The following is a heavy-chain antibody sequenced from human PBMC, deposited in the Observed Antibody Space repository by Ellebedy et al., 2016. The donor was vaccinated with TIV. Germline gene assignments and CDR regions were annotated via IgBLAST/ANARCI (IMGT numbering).Heavy chain of an antibody. CDR2: ISAYNGNI. J-gene: IGHJ6*02. V-gene: IGHV1-18*01. CDR3: ARDLVNWNDDSPDPYYGMDV. Sequence: ASVKVSCXASGYTFTSYGISWVRQAPGQGLEWMGWISAYNGNINYAQKLQGRVTMTTDTSTSTAYMELRSLRSDDTAVYYCARDLVNWNDDSPDPYYGMDVWGQGTTVTVSS. CDR1: GYTFTSYG. D-gene: IGHD1-1*01.